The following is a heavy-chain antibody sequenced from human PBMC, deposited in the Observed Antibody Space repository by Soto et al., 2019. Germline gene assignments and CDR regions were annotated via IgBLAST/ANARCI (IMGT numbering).Heavy chain of an antibody. D-gene: IGHD2-2*01. J-gene: IGHJ6*02. Sequence: SVKVSCKASGFTFTSSAMQWVRQARGQRLEWIGWIVVGSGNTNYAQKFQERVTITRDMSTSTAYMELSSLRSEDTAVYYCAARIDVLGYCSSTSCYPDGMDVWGQGTTVTVSS. CDR3: AARIDVLGYCSSTSCYPDGMDV. V-gene: IGHV1-58*02. CDR2: IVVGSGNT. CDR1: GFTFTSSA.